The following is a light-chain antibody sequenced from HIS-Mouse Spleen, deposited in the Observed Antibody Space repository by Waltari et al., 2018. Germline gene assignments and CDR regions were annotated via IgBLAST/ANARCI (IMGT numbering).Light chain of an antibody. Sequence: SSHLTQPPSVPVPPGQTARITCPGGEMTIKYDYWYQQKAGQAPVLVIYEDSKRPSGIPERFSGSSSGTMATLTISGAQVEDEADYYCYSTDSSSDHRVFGGGTKLTVL. CDR1: EMTIKY. CDR2: EDS. J-gene: IGLJ2*01. V-gene: IGLV3-10*01. CDR3: YSTDSSSDHRV.